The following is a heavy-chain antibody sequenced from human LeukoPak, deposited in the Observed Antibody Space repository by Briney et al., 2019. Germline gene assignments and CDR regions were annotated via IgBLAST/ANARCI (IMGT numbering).Heavy chain of an antibody. CDR3: ARDSRYRYYFDY. Sequence: SETLSLTCTVSGGSISSGYYWGWIRQPPGKGLEWIGSIYHSGSTYYNPSLKSRVTISVDTSKNQFSLKLSSVTAADTAVYYCARDSRYRYYFDYWGQGTLVTVSS. V-gene: IGHV4-38-2*02. CDR1: GGSISSGYY. D-gene: IGHD3-9*01. J-gene: IGHJ4*02. CDR2: IYHSGST.